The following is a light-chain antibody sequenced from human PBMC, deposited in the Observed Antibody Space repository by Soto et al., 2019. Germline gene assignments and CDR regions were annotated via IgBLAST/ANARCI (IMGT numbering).Light chain of an antibody. J-gene: IGLJ3*02. CDR1: SSNIGPGYG. Sequence: QPVLTQPPSVSGAPGQRVTISCTGSSSNIGPGYGVHWYQQLPGTAPKLLIYGNSNRPSGVPDRFSGSKSGTSASLAITGLQAEDEADYYCQSYDSSLGNWVFGGGTKVTVL. CDR2: GNS. CDR3: QSYDSSLGNWV. V-gene: IGLV1-40*01.